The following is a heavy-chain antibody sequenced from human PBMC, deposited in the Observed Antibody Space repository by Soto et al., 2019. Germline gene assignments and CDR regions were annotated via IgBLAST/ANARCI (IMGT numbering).Heavy chain of an antibody. CDR3: ARVGDIVVVPAADIDY. J-gene: IGHJ4*02. Sequence: ASVKVSCKASGYTFTSYCISWVLQAPGQGLEWMGWISAYNGNTNYAQKLQGRVTMTTDTSTSTAYMELRSLRSDDTAVYYCARVGDIVVVPAADIDYWGQGTLVTVSS. CDR1: GYTFTSYC. V-gene: IGHV1-18*01. D-gene: IGHD2-2*01. CDR2: ISAYNGNT.